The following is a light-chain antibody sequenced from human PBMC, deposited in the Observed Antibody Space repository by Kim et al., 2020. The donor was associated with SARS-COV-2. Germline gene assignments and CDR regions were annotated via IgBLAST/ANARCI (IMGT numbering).Light chain of an antibody. Sequence: SVYPGERATLSCRASQSVSSNLAWYQQKPGQAPRLLIYGASTRATGIPARFSGSGSGTEFTLTISSLQSEDLAVYYCQQYNNWPQTFGQGTKVDIK. CDR2: GAS. V-gene: IGKV3-15*01. CDR1: QSVSSN. J-gene: IGKJ1*01. CDR3: QQYNNWPQT.